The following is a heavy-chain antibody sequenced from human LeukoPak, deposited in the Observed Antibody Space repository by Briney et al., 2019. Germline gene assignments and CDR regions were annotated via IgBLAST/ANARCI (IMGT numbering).Heavy chain of an antibody. D-gene: IGHD3-22*01. V-gene: IGHV3-33*05. CDR1: GFTFPTYG. CDR2: ISYDGSNK. Sequence: PGRSLRLSCAASGFTFPTYGMHWVRQAPGKGLEWVAVISYDGSNKYYADSVKGRFTISRDNSKNTLYLQMNSLRAEDTAVYYCARDLTYYYDSSGYMGFDYWGQGTLVTVSS. J-gene: IGHJ4*02. CDR3: ARDLTYYYDSSGYMGFDY.